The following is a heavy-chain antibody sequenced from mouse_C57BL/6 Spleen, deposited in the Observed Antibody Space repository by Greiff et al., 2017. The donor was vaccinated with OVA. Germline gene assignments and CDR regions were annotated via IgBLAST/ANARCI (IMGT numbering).Heavy chain of an antibody. CDR1: GYTFTSYW. J-gene: IGHJ3*01. D-gene: IGHD2-5*01. V-gene: IGHV1-52*01. Sequence: QVQLQQPGAELVRPGSSVKLSCKASGYTFTSYWMHWVKQRPIQGLEWIGNIDPSDSETPYNQKFKDKATLTVDTSSSTAYMQLSSLTAEDSAVYYCAREDSNYGNWFAYWGQGTLVTVSA. CDR3: AREDSNYGNWFAY. CDR2: IDPSDSET.